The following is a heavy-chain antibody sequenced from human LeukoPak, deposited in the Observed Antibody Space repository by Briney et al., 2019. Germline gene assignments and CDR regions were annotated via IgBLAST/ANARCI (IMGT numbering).Heavy chain of an antibody. Sequence: GGSLRLSCAASGFSFDDYGMHWVRQAPGKGLEWVSGITWNSGVIGYADSVKGRFTISRDNAKNSLYLQMNSLRAEDTAVYYCARDPADDFDYWGQGTLVTVSS. CDR2: ITWNSGVI. CDR3: ARDPADDFDY. J-gene: IGHJ4*02. D-gene: IGHD6-25*01. V-gene: IGHV3-9*01. CDR1: GFSFDDYG.